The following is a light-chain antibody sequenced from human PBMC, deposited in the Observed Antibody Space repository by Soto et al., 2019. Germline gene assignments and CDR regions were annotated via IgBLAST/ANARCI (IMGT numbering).Light chain of an antibody. CDR2: DVS. Sequence: QSALTQPASVSGSPGQSITISCTGTSSDVGGYNYVSWYQQYPGKAPKLMIYDVSHRPSGVSNRFSGSKSGNTASLTISGLQPEDEADYYCSSYTSSDTYFFGTGTKLTVL. J-gene: IGLJ1*01. V-gene: IGLV2-14*03. CDR1: SSDVGGYNY. CDR3: SSYTSSDTYF.